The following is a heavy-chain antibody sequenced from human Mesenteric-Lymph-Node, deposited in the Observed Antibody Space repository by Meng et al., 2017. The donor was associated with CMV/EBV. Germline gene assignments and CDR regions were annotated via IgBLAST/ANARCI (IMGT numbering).Heavy chain of an antibody. J-gene: IGHJ4*02. D-gene: IGHD1-26*01. V-gene: IGHV4-38-2*01. CDR1: GFIFNDYA. CDR3: ARVGGGYVPYFDY. Sequence: GSLRLSCAASGFIFNDYAMHWVRQAPGKGLEWVGSMHYSGNTYYNPSLKSRVTISLDTSKNHFSLKLSSVTAADTAVYYCARVGGGYVPYFDYWGQGTLVTVSS. CDR2: MHYSGNT.